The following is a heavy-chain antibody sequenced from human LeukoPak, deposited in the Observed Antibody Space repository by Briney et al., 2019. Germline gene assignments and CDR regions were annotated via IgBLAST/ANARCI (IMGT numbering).Heavy chain of an antibody. CDR2: IWYDGSNK. D-gene: IGHD1-14*01. CDR1: GFTFNNYW. CDR3: AKDQNRVNWYFDL. Sequence: HPGGSLRLSCAASGFTFNNYWMNWVRQAPGKGLEWVAVIWYDGSNKFHADSVKGRFTISRDNSKNTLYLQMNSLRVEDTAVYYCAKDQNRVNWYFDLWGRGTLVTVSS. J-gene: IGHJ2*01. V-gene: IGHV3-33*06.